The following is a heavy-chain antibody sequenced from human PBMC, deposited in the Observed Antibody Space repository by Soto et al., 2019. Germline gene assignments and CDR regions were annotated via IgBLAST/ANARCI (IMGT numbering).Heavy chain of an antibody. V-gene: IGHV1-2*04. CDR1: GYTFTGYY. J-gene: IGHJ6*03. CDR3: ARGSSAGSTDYYYYMDV. Sequence: GASVKVSCKASGYTFTGYYMHWVRQAPGQGLEWMGWINPNSGGTNYAQKFQGWVTMTRDTSISTAYMELSRLRSDDTAVYYCARGSSAGSTDYYYYMDVWGKGTTVTVSS. D-gene: IGHD6-13*01. CDR2: INPNSGGT.